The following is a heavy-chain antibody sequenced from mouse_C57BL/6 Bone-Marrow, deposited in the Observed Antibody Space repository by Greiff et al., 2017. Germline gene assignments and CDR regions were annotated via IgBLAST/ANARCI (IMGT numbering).Heavy chain of an antibody. D-gene: IGHD2-2*01. CDR3: ATEEMVTTSGNFDV. Sequence: VQLQQSGAELARPGASVKLSCKASGYTFTSYGISWVKQRTGQGLAWIGEIYPRCGNTYYNEKFKGKATLTADKSSSTAYMELRSLTSEDYAVDYCATEEMVTTSGNFDVWGTGTTLTVSS. CDR2: IYPRCGNT. J-gene: IGHJ2*01. V-gene: IGHV1-81*01. CDR1: GYTFTSYG.